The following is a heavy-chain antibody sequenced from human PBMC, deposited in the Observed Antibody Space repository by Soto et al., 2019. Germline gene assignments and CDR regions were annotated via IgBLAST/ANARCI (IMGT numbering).Heavy chain of an antibody. Sequence: GGSLRLSCAASGFTFSSYSMNWVRQAPGKGLEWVSYISSSSSTIYYADSVKGRFTISRDNAKNSLYLQMNSLRAEDTAVYYCARGLMITFGGVIENYFDYWGQGTLVTVSS. CDR2: ISSSSSTI. J-gene: IGHJ4*02. V-gene: IGHV3-48*01. CDR1: GFTFSSYS. CDR3: ARGLMITFGGVIENYFDY. D-gene: IGHD3-16*01.